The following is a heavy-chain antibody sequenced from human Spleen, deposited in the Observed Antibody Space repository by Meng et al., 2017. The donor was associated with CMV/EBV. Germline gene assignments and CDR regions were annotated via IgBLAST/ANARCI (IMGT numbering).Heavy chain of an antibody. D-gene: IGHD5-24*01. Sequence: GESLKISCAASGFTFSSYAMRWVRQAPGKGLEWVSAISGSGDSTNYADSVKGRFTISRDNSNNTLYVQMNSLRAEDTALYYCARWPWESPRGDWGQGTRVTVSS. CDR3: ARWPWESPRGD. CDR2: ISGSGDST. V-gene: IGHV3-23*01. J-gene: IGHJ4*02. CDR1: GFTFSSYA.